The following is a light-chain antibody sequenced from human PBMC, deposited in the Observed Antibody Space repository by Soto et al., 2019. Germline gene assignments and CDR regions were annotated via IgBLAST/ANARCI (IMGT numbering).Light chain of an antibody. Sequence: QSALTQPASVSGSPGQSITISCTGTSSDVGGYEYVSWYQQQPDTAPQLIIYQVRKRPSGVSFRFSGSKSGNTASLTISGLQAEDEGDYYCSSYTTSSTLVFGGGTKLTVL. CDR3: SSYTTSSTLV. CDR1: SSDVGGYEY. CDR2: QVR. V-gene: IGLV2-14*01. J-gene: IGLJ2*01.